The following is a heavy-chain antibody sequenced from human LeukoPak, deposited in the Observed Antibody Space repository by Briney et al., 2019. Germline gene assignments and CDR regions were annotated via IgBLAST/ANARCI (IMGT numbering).Heavy chain of an antibody. J-gene: IGHJ4*02. V-gene: IGHV2-70*04. D-gene: IGHD5-24*01. Sequence: SGPALVKPTQTLTLTCTFSGFSLSTSGVRVSWIRQPPGKALEWLARIDWDDDEFYSTSLKTRLTISKDTSKNQEVLTMTNMDPVDTATYYCARMGNGYNLAFDYWGQGTLVTVSS. CDR3: ARMGNGYNLAFDY. CDR2: IDWDDDE. CDR1: GFSLSTSGVR.